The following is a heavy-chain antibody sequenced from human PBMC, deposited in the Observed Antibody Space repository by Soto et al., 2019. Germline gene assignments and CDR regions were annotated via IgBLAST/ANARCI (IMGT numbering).Heavy chain of an antibody. D-gene: IGHD6-25*01. Sequence: RLSCVASGFIFSSHAMSWVRQAPRKGLEWVSTITGSSGSTYYADSVKGRFTISRDNSKTSLFVQMNSLRDEDTAVYYCAKGDIAAAGILGYWGRGTLVTVSS. CDR1: GFIFSSHA. CDR2: ITGSSGST. CDR3: AKGDIAAAGILGY. V-gene: IGHV3-23*01. J-gene: IGHJ4*02.